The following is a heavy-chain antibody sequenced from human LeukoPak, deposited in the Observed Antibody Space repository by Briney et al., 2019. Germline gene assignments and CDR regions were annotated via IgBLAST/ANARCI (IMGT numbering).Heavy chain of an antibody. CDR1: GFTFSSYA. CDR3: AKDLSHRDYFDSSGSYPGYFDY. Sequence: GGSLRLSCEVSGFTFSSYAMSWVRQAPGKGLEWVSAISGSGDNTYYADSVKGRFTISRDNSRNTLYLQMNSLRADDTAVYYCAKDLSHRDYFDSSGSYPGYFDYWGQGTLVTVSS. CDR2: ISGSGDNT. V-gene: IGHV3-23*01. D-gene: IGHD3-22*01. J-gene: IGHJ4*02.